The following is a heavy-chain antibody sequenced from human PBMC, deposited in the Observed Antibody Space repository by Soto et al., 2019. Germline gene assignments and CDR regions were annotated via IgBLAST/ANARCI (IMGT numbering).Heavy chain of an antibody. J-gene: IGHJ4*02. CDR2: IYNTGST. D-gene: IGHD3-3*02. CDR1: GGSISNYY. V-gene: IGHV4-59*08. CDR3: ARHKLLGSAYYFDY. Sequence: SETLSLTCSVSGGSISNYYWSWIRQPPGKGLEWIGYIYNTGSTNYNPSLKSRVTISVDTSKSQFSLKLDSVTAADTAVYYCARHKLLGSAYYFDYWGQGTLVTVSS.